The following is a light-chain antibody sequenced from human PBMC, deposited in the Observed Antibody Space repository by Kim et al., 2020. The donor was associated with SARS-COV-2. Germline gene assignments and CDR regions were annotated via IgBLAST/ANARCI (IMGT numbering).Light chain of an antibody. V-gene: IGKV3-20*01. CDR2: GAS. CDR1: QSVSSSY. CDR3: QQYGSSYT. Sequence: SLSPGERAPLSCSASQSVSSSYLAWYQQKPGQAPRLLIYGASSRATGIPDRFSGSGSGTDFTLTISRLEPEDFAVYYCQQYGSSYTFGQGTKLEI. J-gene: IGKJ2*01.